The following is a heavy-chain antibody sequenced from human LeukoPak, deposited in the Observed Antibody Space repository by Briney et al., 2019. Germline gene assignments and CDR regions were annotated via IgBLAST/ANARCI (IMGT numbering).Heavy chain of an antibody. J-gene: IGHJ4*02. D-gene: IGHD6-13*01. Sequence: FTXXXXAMSWVRQAPGKGLEWVSAISGSGGSTYYADSVKGRFTISRDNSKNTLYLQMNSLRAEDTAVYYCAKVAAAGHLDYWGQGTLVTVSS. CDR3: AKVAAAGHLDY. CDR1: FTXXXXA. V-gene: IGHV3-23*01. CDR2: ISGSGGST.